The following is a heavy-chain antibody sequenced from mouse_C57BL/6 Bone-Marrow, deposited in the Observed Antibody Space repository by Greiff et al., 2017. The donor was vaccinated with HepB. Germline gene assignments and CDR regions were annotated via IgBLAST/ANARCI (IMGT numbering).Heavy chain of an antibody. J-gene: IGHJ2*01. V-gene: IGHV1-69*01. CDR3: ARRNTTVVATFDY. Sequence: QVQLQQPGAELVMPGASVKLSCKASGYTFTSYWMHWVKQRPGQGLEWIGEIDPSDSYTNYNQKLKGKSTLTVDKSSSTSYMQLSSLTSEDSAVYYGARRNTTVVATFDYWGQGTTLTVAS. D-gene: IGHD1-1*01. CDR2: IDPSDSYT. CDR1: GYTFTSYW.